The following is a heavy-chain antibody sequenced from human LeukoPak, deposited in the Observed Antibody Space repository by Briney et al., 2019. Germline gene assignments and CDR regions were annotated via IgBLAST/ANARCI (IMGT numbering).Heavy chain of an antibody. V-gene: IGHV4-31*03. CDR3: ARGSTGDKSNN. CDR2: IYYSGTT. Sequence: SQTLSLTCTVSGVSITSGGYYWRWVRQLAGKGLEWIGYIYYSGTTSYHPSLKSRLTISLDTSENQFSLKLSSVTAADTAVYYCARGSTGDKSNNWGQGTLVTVSS. J-gene: IGHJ4*02. D-gene: IGHD7-27*01. CDR1: GVSITSGGYY.